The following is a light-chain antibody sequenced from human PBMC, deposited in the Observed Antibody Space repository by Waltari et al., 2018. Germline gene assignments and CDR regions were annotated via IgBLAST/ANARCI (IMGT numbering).Light chain of an antibody. V-gene: IGLV2-14*01. CDR3: SSYTSSSTWV. J-gene: IGLJ3*02. CDR2: EVI. CDR1: SSDVGGYNY. Sequence: QSALTQPASVSGSPGQSITISCTGTSSDVGGYNYVSWYQQHPGKAPKLMIYEVIKRPSGVSNRFSGSKSGNTASLTISGLQAEDEADYYCSSYTSSSTWVFGGGTKLTVL.